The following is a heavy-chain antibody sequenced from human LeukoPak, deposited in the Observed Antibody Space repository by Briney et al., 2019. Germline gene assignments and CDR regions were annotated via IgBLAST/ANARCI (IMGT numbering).Heavy chain of an antibody. CDR1: GFTFDDYA. J-gene: IGHJ4*02. V-gene: IGHV3-43D*03. CDR3: AKDIGGIAAAGTYFDY. CDR2: ISWDGGST. Sequence: GGSLRLSCAASGFTFDDYAMRWVRQAPGKGLEWVSLISWDGGSTYYADSVKGRFTISRDNSKNSLYLQMNSLRAEDTALYYCAKDIGGIAAAGTYFDYWGQGTLVTVSS. D-gene: IGHD6-13*01.